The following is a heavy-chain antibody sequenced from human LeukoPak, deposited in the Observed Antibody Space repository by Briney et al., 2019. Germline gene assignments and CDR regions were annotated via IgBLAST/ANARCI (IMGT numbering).Heavy chain of an antibody. V-gene: IGHV4-30-4*01. D-gene: IGHD6-13*01. CDR2: IYYSGST. J-gene: IGHJ4*02. Sequence: SETLSLTCTVSGGSINRGDYYWSWIRQPPGKGLEWIGYIYYSGSTYYNPSLESRVTISLDTSKNHFSLNLSSVTAADTAVYYCARSRTSPLAQQLVCEFDYWGQGTLVTVSS. CDR1: GGSINRGDYY. CDR3: ARSRTSPLAQQLVCEFDY.